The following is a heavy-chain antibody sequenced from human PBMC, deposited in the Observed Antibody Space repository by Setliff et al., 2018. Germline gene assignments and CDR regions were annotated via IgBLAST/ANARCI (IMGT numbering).Heavy chain of an antibody. D-gene: IGHD1-26*01. CDR2: INPKSGVT. J-gene: IGHJ6*03. Sequence: ASVKVSCKTSGYTFTGYFIHWVRQAPRQGLEWLGWINPKSGVTSYAQSFQGRIAMTRDTSINTVYMELNSLTSDDAAVYFCAREGGLQGATSYYYFYNYINIWGKGTKVTVSS. CDR3: AREGGLQGATSYYYFYNYINI. CDR1: GYTFTGYF. V-gene: IGHV1-2*02.